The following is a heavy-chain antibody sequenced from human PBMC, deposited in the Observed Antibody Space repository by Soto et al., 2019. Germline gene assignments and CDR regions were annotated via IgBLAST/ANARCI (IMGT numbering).Heavy chain of an antibody. Sequence: SETLSLTCTVSGGSISSYYWSWIRQPPGKGLEWIGYIYYSGSTNYNPSLKSRVTISVDTSKNQFSLKLSSVTAADTAVYYCASSGSRGEEYYYYYYMDVWGKGTTVTVSS. V-gene: IGHV4-59*01. CDR2: IYYSGST. CDR1: GGSISSYY. CDR3: ASSGSRGEEYYYYYYMDV. D-gene: IGHD5-12*01. J-gene: IGHJ6*03.